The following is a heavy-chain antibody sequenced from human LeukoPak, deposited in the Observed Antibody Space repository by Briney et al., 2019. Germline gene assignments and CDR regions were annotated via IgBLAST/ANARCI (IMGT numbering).Heavy chain of an antibody. V-gene: IGHV3-23*01. CDR2: ISNDGGGT. CDR3: AKSRIGFSGQVDV. CDR1: GFIFNNYG. Sequence: GGSLRLSCAASGFIFNNYGLIWVRQAPGKGLEWVSAISNDGGGTNYADFVKGRFTISRDNSKNSLYLQMNSLRAEDTAVYYCAKSRIGFSGQVDVWGQGTLVTVSS. J-gene: IGHJ4*02. D-gene: IGHD1-26*01.